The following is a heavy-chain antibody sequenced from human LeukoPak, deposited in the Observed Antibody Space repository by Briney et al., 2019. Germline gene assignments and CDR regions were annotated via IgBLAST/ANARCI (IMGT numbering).Heavy chain of an antibody. D-gene: IGHD3-22*01. V-gene: IGHV4-39*02. CDR3: ARLDYDSSGYYFFEY. CDR1: GRIISSSSYY. CDR2: LYYGGST. Sequence: SETLSLTCAVSGRIISSSSYYWGWIRQPPGKGLEWIGSLYYGGSTYYNPSPKSRVAISVDTSKNHLSLKLSSVTAADTAVYYCARLDYDSSGYYFFEYWGRGTLVTVSS. J-gene: IGHJ4*02.